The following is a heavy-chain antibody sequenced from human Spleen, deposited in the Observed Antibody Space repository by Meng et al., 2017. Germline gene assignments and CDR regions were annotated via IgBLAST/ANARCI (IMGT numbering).Heavy chain of an antibody. D-gene: IGHD1-26*01. CDR1: GYTLTSNY. CDR3: ARGIGSWYYFDY. J-gene: IGHJ4*02. Sequence: QVQLVQSGAEVKKPGASVKVSRKASGYTLTSNYMHWVRQAPGQGLEWMGIINPDGGVTKYAHGFQGRVTMTRDTSTSTVYMELNSLGSDDTAIYYCARGIGSWYYFDYWGQGTLVTVSS. V-gene: IGHV1-46*01. CDR2: INPDGGVT.